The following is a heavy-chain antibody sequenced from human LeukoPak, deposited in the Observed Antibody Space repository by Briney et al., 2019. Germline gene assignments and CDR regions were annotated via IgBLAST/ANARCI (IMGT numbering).Heavy chain of an antibody. J-gene: IGHJ4*02. CDR3: AREDYDSSGYYSYYFDY. Sequence: GGSLRLSCAASGFTFSSYWMHWVRQAPGKGLVWVSHINSDGSSTSYADSVKGRFTISRDNAKNTLYLQMNSLRAEDTAVYYCAREDYDSSGYYSYYFDYWGQGTLVTVSS. CDR1: GFTFSSYW. V-gene: IGHV3-74*01. CDR2: INSDGSST. D-gene: IGHD3-22*01.